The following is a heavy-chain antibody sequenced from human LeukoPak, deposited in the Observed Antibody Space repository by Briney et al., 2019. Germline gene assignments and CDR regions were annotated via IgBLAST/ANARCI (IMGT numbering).Heavy chain of an antibody. CDR2: ISSSSSYI. D-gene: IGHD2-2*01. Sequence: GGSLRLSCAASGFTFSSYSMNWVRQAPGKGLEWVSSISSSSSYIYYADSVKGRFTISRDNAKNSLYLQMNSLRAEDTALYYCAKAAHCSSTSCPGYYFDYWGQGTLVTVSS. J-gene: IGHJ4*02. V-gene: IGHV3-21*04. CDR1: GFTFSSYS. CDR3: AKAAHCSSTSCPGYYFDY.